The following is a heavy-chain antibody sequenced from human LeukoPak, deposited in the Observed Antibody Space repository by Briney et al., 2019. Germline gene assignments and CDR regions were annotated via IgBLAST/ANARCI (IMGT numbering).Heavy chain of an antibody. CDR1: GFTFSDYG. CDR3: VRASGSFDY. D-gene: IGHD3-10*01. CDR2: IWSDGSNK. V-gene: IGHV3-33*01. Sequence: HTGGSLRLSCAASGFTFSDYGMHWVRRAPGKGLEWVAVIWSDGSNKYYADSVKGRFTISRDNSRKTLYFQMNSLRAEDTAVYYCVRASGSFDYWGQGTLVTVSS. J-gene: IGHJ4*02.